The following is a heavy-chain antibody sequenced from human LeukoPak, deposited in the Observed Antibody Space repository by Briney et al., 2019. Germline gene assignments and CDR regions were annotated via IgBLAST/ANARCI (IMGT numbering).Heavy chain of an antibody. D-gene: IGHD2-2*03. CDR2: INPNSGGT. Sequence: ASVKVSCKASGYTFTGYYMHWVRQAPGQGLEWMGWINPNSGGTNYAQKFQGRVTMTRDTSISTAYMELSRLRSDDTAVYYCARGDLDLVDEPPASVVAFDIWGQGTMVTVSS. V-gene: IGHV1-2*02. CDR3: ARGDLDLVDEPPASVVAFDI. J-gene: IGHJ3*02. CDR1: GYTFTGYY.